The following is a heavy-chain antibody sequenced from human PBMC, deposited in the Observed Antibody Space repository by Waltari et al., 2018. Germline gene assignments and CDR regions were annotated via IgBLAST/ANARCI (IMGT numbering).Heavy chain of an antibody. CDR2: IYYSGST. Sequence: QVQLQESGPGLVKPSETLSLTCTVSGGSISSYYWSWIRQPPGKGLEWIGYIYYSGSTNYNPPLKSRVTISVDTSKNQFSLKLSSVTAADTAVYYCARGGLGQQLSRLYYYYYGMDVWGQGTTVTVSS. CDR3: ARGGLGQQLSRLYYYYYGMDV. D-gene: IGHD6-13*01. J-gene: IGHJ6*02. V-gene: IGHV4-59*01. CDR1: GGSISSYY.